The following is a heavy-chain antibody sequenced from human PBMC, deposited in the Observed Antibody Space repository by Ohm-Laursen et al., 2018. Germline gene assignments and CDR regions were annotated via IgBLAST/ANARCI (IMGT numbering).Heavy chain of an antibody. CDR3: AKGYYYGMDV. CDR1: EFTFSDYS. CDR2: ISSSSSTI. Sequence: SLRLSCSASEFTFSDYSMTWIRQAPGKGLEWVSYISSSSSTIYYADSVKGRFTISRDNSKNTLYLQMNSLRAEDTAVYYCAKGYYYGMDVWGQGTTVTVSS. V-gene: IGHV3-11*04. J-gene: IGHJ6*02.